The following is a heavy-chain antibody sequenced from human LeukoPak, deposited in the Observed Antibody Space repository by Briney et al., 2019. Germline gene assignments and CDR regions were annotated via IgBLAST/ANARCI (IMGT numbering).Heavy chain of an antibody. Sequence: SETLSLTCAVYGGSFSGYYWSWIRQPPGKGLEWIGEINHSGSTNYNPSLKSRVTISVDTSKNQFSLKLSSVTAADTAVYYCARYCSSTSCRAPYYGVDVWGKGTTVTVSS. D-gene: IGHD2-2*01. V-gene: IGHV4-34*01. CDR3: ARYCSSTSCRAPYYGVDV. J-gene: IGHJ6*04. CDR1: GGSFSGYY. CDR2: INHSGST.